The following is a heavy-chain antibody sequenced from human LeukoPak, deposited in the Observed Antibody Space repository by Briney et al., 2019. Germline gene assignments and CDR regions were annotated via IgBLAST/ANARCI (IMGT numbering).Heavy chain of an antibody. CDR3: ARDKDEGWFDP. CDR2: ISPYNGNT. CDR1: GYTFTSYG. V-gene: IGHV1-8*02. Sequence: ASVKVSCTASGYTFTSYGISWVRQSPGQGLEWMGWISPYNGNTNYAQKFQGRVTMTRNTSISTAYMELSSLRSEDTAVYYCARDKDEGWFDPWGQGTLVTVSS. J-gene: IGHJ5*02. D-gene: IGHD2-15*01.